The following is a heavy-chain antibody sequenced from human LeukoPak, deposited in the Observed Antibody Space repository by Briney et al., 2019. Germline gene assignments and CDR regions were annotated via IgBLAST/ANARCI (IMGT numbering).Heavy chain of an antibody. V-gene: IGHV3-23*01. CDR2: ISGNGGST. CDR3: AKIRDRTATDIIRRAFDM. J-gene: IGHJ3*02. D-gene: IGHD5-24*01. Sequence: GGALRLSCTASGCSFSSYAMSWVRRAPGKGLEWVSAISGNGGSTYYAASVRGRFTISRDESKNALYLRISSLRVEDTAVYYCAKIRDRTATDIIRRAFDMWGQGTMVTVSS. CDR1: GCSFSSYA.